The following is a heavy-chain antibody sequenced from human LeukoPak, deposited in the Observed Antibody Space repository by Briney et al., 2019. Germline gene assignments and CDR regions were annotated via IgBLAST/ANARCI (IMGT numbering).Heavy chain of an antibody. J-gene: IGHJ6*03. CDR2: ISSGSSYI. CDR1: GFTFSTYS. Sequence: GGSLRLSCAASGFTFSTYSMNWVRQAPGKGLEWVSSISSGSSYIYYADSMKGRFTISRDDAKNSLYLQMNSLGAEDTAVYYCARYCSSSRCLYYYHMDVWGKGTTVTVSS. V-gene: IGHV3-21*01. D-gene: IGHD2-2*01. CDR3: ARYCSSSRCLYYYHMDV.